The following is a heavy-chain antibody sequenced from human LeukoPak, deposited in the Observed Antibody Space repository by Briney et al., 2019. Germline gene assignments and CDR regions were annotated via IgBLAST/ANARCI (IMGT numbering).Heavy chain of an antibody. J-gene: IGHJ4*02. Sequence: GGSLRLSCAASGFTFSGYALTWVRQGPGKGLERVSTIGSGGGTSYADSVRGRFTIFRDSSKTTLYLQMNSLRVEDTAIYYCAKYGGRYPYFDYWGQGTLVTVSS. CDR3: AKYGGRYPYFDY. CDR2: IGSGGGT. CDR1: GFTFSGYA. V-gene: IGHV3-23*01. D-gene: IGHD1-26*01.